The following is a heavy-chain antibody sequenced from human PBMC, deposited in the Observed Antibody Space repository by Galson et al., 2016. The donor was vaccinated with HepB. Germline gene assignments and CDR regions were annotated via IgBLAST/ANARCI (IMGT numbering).Heavy chain of an antibody. CDR2: IYHSGST. D-gene: IGHD7-27*01. V-gene: IGHV4-4*02. J-gene: IGHJ4*02. CDR3: ARVSGVHYYFDY. CDR1: GGSISGSNW. Sequence: SETLSLTCAVSGGSISGSNWWSWVRQPPGKGLEWIGDIYHSGSTNYNPSLKSRVTISVDKSKNQFSLKLSSVTAADTAVYYCARVSGVHYYFDYWGQGTLVTASS.